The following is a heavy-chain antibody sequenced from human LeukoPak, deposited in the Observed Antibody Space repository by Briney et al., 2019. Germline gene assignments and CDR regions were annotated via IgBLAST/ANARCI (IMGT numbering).Heavy chain of an antibody. J-gene: IGHJ5*02. CDR2: IYSGGST. CDR3: ARDLVVVPAAIPNWFDP. Sequence: GGSLRLSCAASGFTVSSNSMSWVRQAPGKGLEWVSVIYSGGSTHYADSVKGRFTISRDNSKNTLYLQMNSLRAEDTAVYYCARDLVVVPAAIPNWFDPWGQGTLVTVSS. D-gene: IGHD2-2*01. CDR1: GFTVSSNS. V-gene: IGHV3-66*02.